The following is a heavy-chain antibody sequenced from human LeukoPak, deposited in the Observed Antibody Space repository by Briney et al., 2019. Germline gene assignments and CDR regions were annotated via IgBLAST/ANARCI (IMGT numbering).Heavy chain of an antibody. D-gene: IGHD2-2*01. V-gene: IGHV1-69*13. CDR3: ARLSQGYCSSTSCSRGWYFDY. Sequence: SVKVSCKASGGTFSSYAISWVRQAPGQGLEWMGGIIPIFGTANYAQKFQGRVTITADESTSTAYMELSSLRSEDTAVYYCARLSQGYCSSTSCSRGWYFDYWGQGTLVTVSS. J-gene: IGHJ4*02. CDR2: IIPIFGTA. CDR1: GGTFSSYA.